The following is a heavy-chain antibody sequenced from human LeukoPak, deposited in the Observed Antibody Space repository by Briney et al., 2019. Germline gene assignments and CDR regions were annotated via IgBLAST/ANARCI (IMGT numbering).Heavy chain of an antibody. CDR2: INPSGGST. CDR3: ARGHYDFWSGEGDYFDY. J-gene: IGHJ4*02. CDR1: GYTFTSYY. D-gene: IGHD3-3*01. V-gene: IGHV1-46*01. Sequence: ASVKVSCKASGYTFTSYYMHWVRQAPGQGLEWMGIINPSGGSTSYAQKFQGRVTMARDMSTSTAYMELSSLRSEDMAVYYCARGHYDFWSGEGDYFDYWGQGTLVTVSS.